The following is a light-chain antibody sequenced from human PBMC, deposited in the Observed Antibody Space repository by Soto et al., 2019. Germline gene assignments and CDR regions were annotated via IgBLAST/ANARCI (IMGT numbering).Light chain of an antibody. J-gene: IGLJ1*01. CDR1: SSNIGAGYD. V-gene: IGLV1-40*01. Sequence: QSVLTQPPSVSGAPGQRVTISFTGSSSNIGAGYDVHWYQQLPGTAPKLLIYGNSNRPSGVPDRFSGSKSGTSASLAITGLQAEDEADDYCQSYDSSLGVFGTGTKLTVL. CDR3: QSYDSSLGV. CDR2: GNS.